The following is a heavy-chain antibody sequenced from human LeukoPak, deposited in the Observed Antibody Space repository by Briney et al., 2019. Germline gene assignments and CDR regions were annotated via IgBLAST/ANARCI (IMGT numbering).Heavy chain of an antibody. J-gene: IGHJ6*03. V-gene: IGHV4-39*07. D-gene: IGHD2-2*02. CDR2: IYYSGNT. CDR1: GGSISTTNDY. Sequence: SETLSLTCTVSGGSISTTNDYWGWIRQPPGRGLEWIGTIYYSGNTYYNPSLKSRVTISVDTSKNQFSLKVTSVTAADTAVYYCARVQYQLLYDYYYYYMDVWGKGTTVTVSS. CDR3: ARVQYQLLYDYYYYYMDV.